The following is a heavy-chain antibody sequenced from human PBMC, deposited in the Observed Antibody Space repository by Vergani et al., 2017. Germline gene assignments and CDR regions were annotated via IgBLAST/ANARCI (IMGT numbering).Heavy chain of an antibody. CDR1: GYTLTELS. V-gene: IGHV1-24*01. J-gene: IGHJ4*02. Sequence: QVQLVQSGAEVKKPGASVKVSCKVSGYTLTELSMHWVRQAPGKGLEWMGGFDPEDGETIYAQKFQGRVTMTEDTSTDTAYMELSSLSSEDTAVYYCATGGYSSGWSPGIFDYWGQGTLVTVSS. CDR3: ATGGYSSGWSPGIFDY. D-gene: IGHD6-19*01. CDR2: FDPEDGET.